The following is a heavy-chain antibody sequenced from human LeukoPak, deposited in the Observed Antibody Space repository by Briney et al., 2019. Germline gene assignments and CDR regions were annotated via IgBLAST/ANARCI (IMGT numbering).Heavy chain of an antibody. Sequence: SVKVSCKASGGTFSSYAISWVRQAPGQGLEWMGRIIPILGIANYAQKFQGRVTITADKSASTAYMELSSLRSEDTAVYYCARTSWETRLYYFDYWGQGTLVTVSS. CDR2: IIPILGIA. D-gene: IGHD1-26*01. J-gene: IGHJ4*02. CDR1: GGTFSSYA. V-gene: IGHV1-69*04. CDR3: ARTSWETRLYYFDY.